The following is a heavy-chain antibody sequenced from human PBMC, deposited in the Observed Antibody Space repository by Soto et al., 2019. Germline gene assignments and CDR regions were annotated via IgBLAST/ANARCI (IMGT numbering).Heavy chain of an antibody. J-gene: IGHJ4*02. Sequence: EVQLVESGGGLVQPGGSLRLSCAASGFTFSSYEMNWVRQAPGKGLEWVSYISSSGSTIYYADSVKGRFTISRDNAKNSLYLQMNNLRAEDTAVYYCARPSWNYVSVFPYWGQGTLVTVSS. D-gene: IGHD1-7*01. CDR1: GFTFSSYE. CDR3: ARPSWNYVSVFPY. CDR2: ISSSGSTI. V-gene: IGHV3-48*03.